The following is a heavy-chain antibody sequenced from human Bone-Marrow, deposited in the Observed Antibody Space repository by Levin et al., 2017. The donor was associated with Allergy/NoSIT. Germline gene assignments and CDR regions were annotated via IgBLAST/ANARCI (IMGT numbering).Heavy chain of an antibody. V-gene: IGHV3-30-3*01. CDR2: ISYDGSNK. CDR1: GFTFSSYA. D-gene: IGHD2-15*01. J-gene: IGHJ6*02. Sequence: GGSLRLSCAASGFTFSSYAMHWVRQAPGKGLEWVAVISYDGSNKYYADSVKGRFTISRDNSKNTLYLQMNSLRAEDTAVYYCARDLVAAGTNYYYYYGMDVWGQGTTVTVSS. CDR3: ARDLVAAGTNYYYYYGMDV.